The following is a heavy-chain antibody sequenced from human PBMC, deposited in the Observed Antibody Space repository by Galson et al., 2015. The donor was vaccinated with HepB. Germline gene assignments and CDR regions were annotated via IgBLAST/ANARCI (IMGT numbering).Heavy chain of an antibody. CDR1: GFTFSSYS. CDR2: ISSSSSTI. CDR3: AREPHPLQYSSSWYY. Sequence: SLRLSCAASGFTFSSYSMNWVRQAPGKGLEWVSYISSSSSTIYYADSVKGRFTISRDNAKNSLYLQMNSLRAEDTAVYYCAREPHPLQYSSSWYYWGQGTLVTVSS. J-gene: IGHJ4*02. D-gene: IGHD6-13*01. V-gene: IGHV3-48*01.